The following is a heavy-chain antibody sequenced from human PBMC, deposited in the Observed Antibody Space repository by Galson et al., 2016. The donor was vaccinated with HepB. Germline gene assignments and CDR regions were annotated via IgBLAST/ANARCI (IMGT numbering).Heavy chain of an antibody. J-gene: IGHJ6*02. CDR2: IYSGGTT. Sequence: SLRLSCAASGFTVSSTYMNWVRQAPGKGLEWVSIIYSGGTTYQADPVKGRFTISRDNSNNTLYLQMNSLRHEDTAVYNCAGRGASSSSWYSDYQYGMDVWGQGTTVTVSS. V-gene: IGHV3-66*01. CDR3: AGRGASSSSWYSDYQYGMDV. D-gene: IGHD6-13*01. CDR1: GFTVSSTY.